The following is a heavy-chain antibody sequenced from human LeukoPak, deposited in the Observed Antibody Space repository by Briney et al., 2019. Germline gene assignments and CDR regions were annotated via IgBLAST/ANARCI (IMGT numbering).Heavy chain of an antibody. D-gene: IGHD3-9*01. V-gene: IGHV3-72*01. J-gene: IGHJ4*02. CDR2: TKNKVHSYTT. CDR1: GFTFSDHN. Sequence: GGSLRLSCAASGFTFSDHNMDWACQAPGKGVEWGGQTKNKVHSYTTEYAASVKGRFSISRNDSNNSLYLQMNILKTEDTAVYYCASWLSGYPYWGQGTLVTVSS. CDR3: ASWLSGYPY.